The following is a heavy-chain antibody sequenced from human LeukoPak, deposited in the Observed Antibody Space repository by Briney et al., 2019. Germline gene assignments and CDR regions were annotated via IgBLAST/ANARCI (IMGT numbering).Heavy chain of an antibody. CDR1: GGTFSSYA. D-gene: IGHD6-13*01. V-gene: IGHV1-69*13. J-gene: IGHJ4*02. CDR3: ARVPSAAGYYFGY. Sequence: GASVKVSCKASGGTFSSYAISLVRQAPGQGLEWMGGIIPIFGTANYAQKFQGRVTITADESTSTAYMELSSLRSEDTAVYYCARVPSAAGYYFGYWGQGTLVTVSS. CDR2: IIPIFGTA.